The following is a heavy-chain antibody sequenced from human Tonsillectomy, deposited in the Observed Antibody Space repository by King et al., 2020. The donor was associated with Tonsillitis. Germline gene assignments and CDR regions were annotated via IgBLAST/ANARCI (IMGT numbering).Heavy chain of an antibody. V-gene: IGHV3-7*01. Sequence: VQLVESGGGLVQPGGSLRLSCAASGFPFSNYWMSWVRQAPGKGREWVANIKRDGRVKYYVDSVKGRFTISRDNAQNTLYLQMDSLRAEDTAVYFCARDLWGYTGYDAYWGQGPLVTVSS. D-gene: IGHD5-12*01. CDR3: ARDLWGYTGYDAY. CDR2: IKRDGRVK. CDR1: GFPFSNYW. J-gene: IGHJ4*02.